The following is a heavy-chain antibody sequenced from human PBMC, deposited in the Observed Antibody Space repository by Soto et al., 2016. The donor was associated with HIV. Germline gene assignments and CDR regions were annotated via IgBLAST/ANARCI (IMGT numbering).Heavy chain of an antibody. Sequence: EVQLVESGGGLVKPGGSLRLSCAASGFTFSSYSMNWVRQAPGKGLEWVSSISSSSSYIYYADSVKGRFTISRDNAKNSLYLQMNSLRAEDTAVYYCARDFNNPYSGSYYLYYFDYWGQGTLVTVSS. CDR2: ISSSSSYI. CDR3: ARDFNNPYSGSYYLYYFDY. V-gene: IGHV3-21*01. CDR1: GFTFSSYS. D-gene: IGHD1-26*01. J-gene: IGHJ4*02.